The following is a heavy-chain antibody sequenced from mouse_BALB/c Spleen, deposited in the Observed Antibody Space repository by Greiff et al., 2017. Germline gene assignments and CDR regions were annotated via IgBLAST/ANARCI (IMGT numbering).Heavy chain of an antibody. CDR1: GFTFSSYA. D-gene: IGHD1-1*01. CDR2: ISSGGST. CDR3: ARNYYGSSYSAMDY. J-gene: IGHJ4*01. Sequence: EVHLVESGGGLVKPGGSLKLSCAASGFTFSSYAMSWVRQTPEKRLEWVASISSGGSTYYPDSVKGRFTISRDNARNILYLQMSSLRSEDTAMYYCARNYYGSSYSAMDYWGQGTSVTVSS. V-gene: IGHV5-6-5*01.